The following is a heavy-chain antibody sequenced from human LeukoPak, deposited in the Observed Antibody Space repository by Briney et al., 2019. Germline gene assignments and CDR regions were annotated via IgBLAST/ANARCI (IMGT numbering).Heavy chain of an antibody. Sequence: SETLSLTCAVSGGSISSSNWWSWVRQPPGKGLEWIGEIYHSGSTNYNPSLKSRVTISVDTSKNQFSLKLSSVTAADTAVYYCARDQYDYVWGSYRSPNFDYWGQGTLVTVSS. J-gene: IGHJ4*02. CDR2: IYHSGST. D-gene: IGHD3-16*02. CDR1: GGSISSSNW. CDR3: ARDQYDYVWGSYRSPNFDY. V-gene: IGHV4-4*02.